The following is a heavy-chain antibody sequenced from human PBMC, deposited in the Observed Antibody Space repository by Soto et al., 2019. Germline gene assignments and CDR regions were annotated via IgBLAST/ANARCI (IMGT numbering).Heavy chain of an antibody. CDR3: ARRHLAVAVSPWFDP. CDR2: IDLSGEK. J-gene: IGHJ5*02. CDR1: GLSITDSEMG. D-gene: IGHD6-19*01. Sequence: QVTLKESGPVLVNPTETLTLRCTVSGLSITDSEMGVSWIRQPPGQPLEWLAHIDLSGEKSYRTFLKSRRAISKDTSKSQRVLTMTNLDPADTATYYCARRHLAVAVSPWFDPWGQGIPVTVSS. V-gene: IGHV2-26*01.